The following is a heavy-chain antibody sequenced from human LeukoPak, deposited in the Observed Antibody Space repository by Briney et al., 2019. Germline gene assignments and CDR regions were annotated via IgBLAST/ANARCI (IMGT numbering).Heavy chain of an antibody. D-gene: IGHD2-8*01. CDR3: ARGGGLIFDY. V-gene: IGHV4-59*01. J-gene: IGHJ4*01. CDR2: IYYSGST. CDR1: GGSISSYY. Sequence: SETLSLTCTVSGGSISSYYWSWIRQPPGKGLEWIGYIYYSGSTNYNPYLKSRVTVSVDASNNQFSLKLSSVTAADTAVYYCARGGGLIFDYWGHGALVTVSS.